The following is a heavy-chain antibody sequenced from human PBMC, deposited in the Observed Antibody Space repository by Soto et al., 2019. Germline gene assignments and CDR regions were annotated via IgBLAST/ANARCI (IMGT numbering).Heavy chain of an antibody. D-gene: IGHD3-16*01. J-gene: IGHJ6*02. V-gene: IGHV1-18*01. CDR1: GYTFTRYG. Sequence: QVQLVQSGAEVKNPGASVKVSCKASGYTFTRYGIGWARQAPGQGLEWMGWINTYNGNTNYALNVQGRVTLTTDTSTSTAYMELRSLRSHDTAIYYCAMVDVYVTPSPQDVWGQGTTVVVSS. CDR3: AMVDVYVTPSPQDV. CDR2: INTYNGNT.